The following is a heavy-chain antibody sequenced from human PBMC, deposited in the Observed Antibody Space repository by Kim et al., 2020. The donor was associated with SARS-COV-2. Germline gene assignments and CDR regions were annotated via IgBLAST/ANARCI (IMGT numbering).Heavy chain of an antibody. J-gene: IGHJ5*01. CDR3: AITRSLKWFDP. V-gene: IGHV3-23*01. Sequence: GGSLRLSCEASGFLFDSYAMSWVRQAPGKGLEWVSLISGSGGDTFHADSVTGRFSISRDNSKNTLYLQMNRLRAEDTAIYYCAITRSLKWFDPWGQGTRVTVSS. D-gene: IGHD1-20*01. CDR1: GFLFDSYA. CDR2: ISGSGGDT.